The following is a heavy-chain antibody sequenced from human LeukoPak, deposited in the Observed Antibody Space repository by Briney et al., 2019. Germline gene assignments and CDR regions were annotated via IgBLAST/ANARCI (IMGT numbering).Heavy chain of an antibody. CDR3: ARDIKGVIQLWWELDY. D-gene: IGHD5-18*01. J-gene: IGHJ4*02. CDR1: GYTVTSYD. V-gene: IGHV1-46*01. Sequence: ASVKVSFKAAGYTVTSYDMHWGRQAPGQGVEGMGISNPSGGSTSYAQKFQGRVTMTRDTSTSTVYMELSSLRSEDTAVYYCARDIKGVIQLWWELDYWGQGTLVTVSS. CDR2: SNPSGGST.